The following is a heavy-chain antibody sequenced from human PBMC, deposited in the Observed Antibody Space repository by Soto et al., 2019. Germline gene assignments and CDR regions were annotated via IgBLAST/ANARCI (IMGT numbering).Heavy chain of an antibody. CDR1: GFTFSSYG. CDR2: IWYDGSNK. J-gene: IGHJ4*02. CDR3: AREAGIAVAGTDY. D-gene: IGHD6-19*01. V-gene: IGHV3-33*01. Sequence: QVQLVESGGGVVQPGRSLRLSCAASGFTFSSYGMHWVRQAPGKGLEWVAVIWYDGSNKYYADSVKGRFTISRDNSKNTLYLQMNSLRAEDTAVYYCAREAGIAVAGTDYWGQGTLVTVSS.